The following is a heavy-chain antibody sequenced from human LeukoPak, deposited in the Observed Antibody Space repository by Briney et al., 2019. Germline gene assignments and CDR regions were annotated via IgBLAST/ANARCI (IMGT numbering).Heavy chain of an antibody. CDR1: GGSISSGDYY. CDR3: ARVGGSNYYYYGMDV. Sequence: SQTLSLTCTVSGGSISSGDYYWSWIRQPPGKGLEWIGYIYYGENTNYNPSLKSRVTMSVDTSMNQFSLKLSSVTAADTAVYYCARVGGSNYYYYGMDVWGQGTTVTVSS. CDR2: IYYGENT. D-gene: IGHD2-15*01. J-gene: IGHJ6*02. V-gene: IGHV4-61*08.